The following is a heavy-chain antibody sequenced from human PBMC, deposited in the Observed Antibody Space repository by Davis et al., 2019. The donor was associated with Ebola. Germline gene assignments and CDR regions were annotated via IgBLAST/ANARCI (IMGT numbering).Heavy chain of an antibody. CDR2: IKQDGSEK. CDR1: GFTFSSYW. D-gene: IGHD2-2*02. V-gene: IGHV3-7*03. J-gene: IGHJ6*02. Sequence: GGSLRLSCAASGFTFSSYWMSWVRQAPGKGLEWVANIKQDGSEKYYVDSVKGRFTISRDNAKNSLYLQMNSLRAEDTAVYYCAKQLLYAGNYYYYYGMDVWGQGTTVTVSS. CDR3: AKQLLYAGNYYYYYGMDV.